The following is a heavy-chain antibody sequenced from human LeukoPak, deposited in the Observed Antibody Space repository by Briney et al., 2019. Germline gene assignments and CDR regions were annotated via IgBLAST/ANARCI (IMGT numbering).Heavy chain of an antibody. Sequence: ASETLSLTCTVSGNSFGDYYWSWIRQPAGKGLEGIERIYTSRSTNYNPSLKSRVSISVDTSNNQFSLKLSSVTAADTAVYYCARGVATPHYYYYYMDVWGKGTTVTISS. CDR2: IYTSRST. V-gene: IGHV4-4*07. CDR3: ARGVATPHYYYYYMDV. J-gene: IGHJ6*03. D-gene: IGHD2-15*01. CDR1: GNSFGDYY.